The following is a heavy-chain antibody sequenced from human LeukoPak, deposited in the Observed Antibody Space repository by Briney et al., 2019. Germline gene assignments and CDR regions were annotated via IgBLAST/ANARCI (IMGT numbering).Heavy chain of an antibody. J-gene: IGHJ4*02. CDR1: GFTFSYYS. CDR3: ARGIFYGSGSQSFDY. Sequence: GGSLRLSCAASGFTFSYYSMSWIRQAPGKGLEWISYISGSSNIKYFADSVKGRFTISRDNAKESLYLQIDSLRAEDTAFYYCARGIFYGSGSQSFDYWGRGTLVTVSS. CDR2: ISGSSNIK. D-gene: IGHD3-10*01. V-gene: IGHV3-48*01.